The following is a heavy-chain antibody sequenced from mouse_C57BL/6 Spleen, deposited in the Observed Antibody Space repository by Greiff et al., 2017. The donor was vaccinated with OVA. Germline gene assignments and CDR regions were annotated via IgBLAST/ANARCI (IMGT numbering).Heavy chain of an antibody. J-gene: IGHJ4*01. Sequence: EVQLVESGGGLVKPGGSLKLSCAASGFTFSDYGMHWVRQAPEKGLEWVAYISRGSSAIYYADTVKGRVTISRDNAKTTRFLQMASLRSEDTAMYYCARGYAKDYWGQGTSVTVSS. V-gene: IGHV5-17*01. CDR2: ISRGSSAI. CDR1: GFTFSDYG. CDR3: ARGYAKDY.